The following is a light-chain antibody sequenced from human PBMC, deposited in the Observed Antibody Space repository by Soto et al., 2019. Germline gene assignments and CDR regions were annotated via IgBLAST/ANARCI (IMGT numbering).Light chain of an antibody. CDR1: QSISSW. CDR2: KAS. CDR3: HSRA. Sequence: DIQMTQSPSTLSASVGDRVTITCRASQSISSWLAWYQQKPGKAPKLLIYKASDLDVGVPSRFAGSGSGTEFTLTISRLQPDDFATYFCHSRAFGQGTRLEI. V-gene: IGKV1-5*03. J-gene: IGKJ5*01.